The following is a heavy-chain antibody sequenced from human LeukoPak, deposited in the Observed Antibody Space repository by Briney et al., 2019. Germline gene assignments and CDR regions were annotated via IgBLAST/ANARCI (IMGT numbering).Heavy chain of an antibody. CDR1: GFTFDDYG. V-gene: IGHV3-20*01. CDR3: ARKGVGGELGGFDY. CDR2: LNRNGDIT. D-gene: IGHD3-16*01. J-gene: IGHJ4*02. Sequence: GGSLRLSGAASGFTFDDYGMSWVRQAPGKGLEWVSGLNRNGDITGYADSVKGRFIISRDNAKNSLYLQMNSLRAEDTALYHCARKGVGGELGGFDYWGQGTLVTVSS.